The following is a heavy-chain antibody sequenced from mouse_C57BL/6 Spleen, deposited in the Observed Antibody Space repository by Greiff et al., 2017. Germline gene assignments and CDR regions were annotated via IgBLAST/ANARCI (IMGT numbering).Heavy chain of an antibody. CDR1: GYTFTDYN. J-gene: IGHJ2*01. D-gene: IGHD2-3*01. Sequence: VQLKQSGPELVKPGASVKIPCKASGYTFTDYNMDWVKQSHGKSLEWIGDINPNNGGTIYNQKFKGKATLTVDKSSSTAYMELRSLTSEDTAVYYCARSSDGYYSYFDYWGQGTTLTVSS. CDR3: ARSSDGYYSYFDY. CDR2: INPNNGGT. V-gene: IGHV1-18*01.